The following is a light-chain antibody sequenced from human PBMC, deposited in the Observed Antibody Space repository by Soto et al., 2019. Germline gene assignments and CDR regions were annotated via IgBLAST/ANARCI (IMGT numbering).Light chain of an antibody. CDR2: GAS. CDR3: QQYGSSPRT. Sequence: EIVMTQSPATLSMSPGERATLSCRASQGLSSSSLAWYQQKPGQAPRLLIYGASNRATGIPDRFSGSGSGTDFILTISRLEPEDFAVYYCQQYGSSPRTFGQGTKVDIK. CDR1: QGLSSSS. V-gene: IGKV3-20*01. J-gene: IGKJ1*01.